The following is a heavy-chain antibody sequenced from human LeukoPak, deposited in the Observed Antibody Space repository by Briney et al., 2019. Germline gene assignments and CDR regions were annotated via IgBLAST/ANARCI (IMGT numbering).Heavy chain of an antibody. J-gene: IGHJ4*02. D-gene: IGHD4-11*01. CDR1: GFAFSSYW. Sequence: PGGSLRLSCAASGFAFSSYWMHWVRQVPGKGLVWVSRINPGGSSTAYADSVKGRFTISRDNAKSTLYLQMNSLRAEDTAVYYCARSNQADDYWGQGTLVTVSS. CDR3: ARSNQADDY. V-gene: IGHV3-74*01. CDR2: INPGGSST.